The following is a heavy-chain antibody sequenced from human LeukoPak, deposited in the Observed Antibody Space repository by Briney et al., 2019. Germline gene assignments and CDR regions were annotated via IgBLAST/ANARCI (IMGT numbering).Heavy chain of an antibody. D-gene: IGHD3-22*01. J-gene: IGHJ4*02. V-gene: IGHV4-59*01. CDR3: ARVFDSSHPGFDY. CDR1: GGSISSYY. Sequence: SETLSLTCTVSGGSISSYYWSWIRQPPGKGLEWIGYIYYSGSTNYNPSLKSRVTISVDTSKNQFSLKLSSVTAADTAVYYCARVFDSSHPGFDYWGQGTLVTVSS. CDR2: IYYSGST.